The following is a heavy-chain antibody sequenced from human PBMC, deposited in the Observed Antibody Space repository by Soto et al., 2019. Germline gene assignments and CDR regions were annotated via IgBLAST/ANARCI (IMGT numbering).Heavy chain of an antibody. CDR2: MNPNSGNT. Sequence: ASVKVSCKASGYTFTSYDINWVRQATGQGLEWMGWMNPNSGNTGYAQKLQGRVTMTRNTSISTAYMELSSLRSEDTAVYYCARGQSSTRITIFGVVIIRPWFDPWGQGTLVTVSS. CDR3: ARGQSSTRITIFGVVIIRPWFDP. CDR1: GYTFTSYD. D-gene: IGHD3-3*01. J-gene: IGHJ5*02. V-gene: IGHV1-8*01.